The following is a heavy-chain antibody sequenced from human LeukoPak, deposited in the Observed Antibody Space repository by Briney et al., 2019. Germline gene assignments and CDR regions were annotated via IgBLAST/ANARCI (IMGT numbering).Heavy chain of an antibody. V-gene: IGHV2-5*01. CDR1: GFSLSTSGVG. J-gene: IGHJ4*02. CDR2: IYWNDDK. D-gene: IGHD2-15*01. CDR3: AHRPAAVNKYCSGGSCYSPPFDY. Sequence: KLSGPTLVNPTQTLTLTCTFSGFSLSTSGVGVGWIRQPPGKALEWLALIYWNDDKRYSPSLKSRLTITKDTSKNQVALTMTNMDPVDTATYYCAHRPAAVNKYCSGGSCYSPPFDYWGQGTLVTVSS.